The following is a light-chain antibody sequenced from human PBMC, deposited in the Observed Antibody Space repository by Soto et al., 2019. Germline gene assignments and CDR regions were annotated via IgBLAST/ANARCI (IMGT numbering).Light chain of an antibody. Sequence: DIVMTQSPATLSLSPGERATLSCRASQTVASNIAWYQQKPGQAPRLLIHGASTRATGVSARFSGTGSGTEFTLTISSLQSEDFAVYYCQQYHNWPPQYTFGQGTRLQIK. CDR1: QTVASN. CDR2: GAS. CDR3: QQYHNWPPQYT. V-gene: IGKV3-15*01. J-gene: IGKJ2*01.